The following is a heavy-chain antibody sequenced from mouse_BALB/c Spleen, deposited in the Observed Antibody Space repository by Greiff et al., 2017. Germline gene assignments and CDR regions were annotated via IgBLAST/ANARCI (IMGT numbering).Heavy chain of an antibody. CDR2: IYYSGTI. CDR1: GISITTGNYR. J-gene: IGHJ2*01. V-gene: IGHV3-5*02. Sequence: EVKLQQSGPGLVKPSQTVSLTCTVTGISITTGNYRWSWIRQFPGNKLEWIGYIYYSGTITYNPSLTSRTTITRDTSKNQFFLEMNSLTAEDTATYYYARDEGLRFDYWGQGTTLTVSS. CDR3: ARDEGLRFDY. D-gene: IGHD2-4*01.